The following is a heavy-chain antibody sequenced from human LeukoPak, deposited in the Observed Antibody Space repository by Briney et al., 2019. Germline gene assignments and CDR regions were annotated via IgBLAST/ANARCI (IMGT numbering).Heavy chain of an antibody. CDR2: IYYSGST. D-gene: IGHD4-17*01. CDR1: GGSISSYY. Sequence: SETLSLTCTVSGGSISSYYWSWIRQPPGKGLEWIGYIYYSGSTNYNPSLKSRVTISVDTSKNQFSLKLSSVTAADTAVYYCARGTYGDYEWEYWYFDLWGRGTLVTVSS. V-gene: IGHV4-59*12. CDR3: ARGTYGDYEWEYWYFDL. J-gene: IGHJ2*01.